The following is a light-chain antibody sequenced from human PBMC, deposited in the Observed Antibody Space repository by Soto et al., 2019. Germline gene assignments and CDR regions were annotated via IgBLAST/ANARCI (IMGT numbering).Light chain of an antibody. CDR3: XXXGSSPYT. Sequence: EIVLTQSPGTLSLSPGERATLSCRASQSVSANFVAWYQQKPGQPPRLFIFAASGRAAGIPDRFSGSGSGTDFTLTISRLEPXDXXXXXXXXXGSSPYTFAQGTKLEI. V-gene: IGKV3-20*01. CDR1: QSVSANF. J-gene: IGKJ2*01. CDR2: AAS.